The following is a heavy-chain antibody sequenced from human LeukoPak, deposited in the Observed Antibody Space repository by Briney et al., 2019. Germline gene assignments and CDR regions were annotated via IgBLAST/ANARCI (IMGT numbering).Heavy chain of an antibody. J-gene: IGHJ3*02. CDR2: INHSGST. CDR3: ARGETTVTSNGAFDI. D-gene: IGHD4-17*01. V-gene: IGHV4-34*01. CDR1: GFTFSRYG. Sequence: LRLTCAASGFTFSRYGMHWIRQPPGKGLEWIGEINHSGSTNYNPSLKSRVTISVDTSKNQFSLKLSSVTAADTAVYYCARGETTVTSNGAFDIWGQGTMVTVSS.